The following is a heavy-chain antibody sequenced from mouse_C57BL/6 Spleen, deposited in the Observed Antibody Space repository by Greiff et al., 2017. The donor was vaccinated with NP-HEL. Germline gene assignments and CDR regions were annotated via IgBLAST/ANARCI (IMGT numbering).Heavy chain of an antibody. CDR2: IHPSDSDT. J-gene: IGHJ3*01. Sequence: QVQLQQPGAELVKPGASVKVSCKASGYTFTSYWMHWVKQRPGQGLEWIGRIHPSDSDTNYNQKFKGKATLTVDKSASTAYMQLSSLTSEDSAVCCCAMAYGSGPWFAYWGQGTLVTVSA. CDR3: AMAYGSGPWFAY. CDR1: GYTFTSYW. D-gene: IGHD1-1*01. V-gene: IGHV1-74*01.